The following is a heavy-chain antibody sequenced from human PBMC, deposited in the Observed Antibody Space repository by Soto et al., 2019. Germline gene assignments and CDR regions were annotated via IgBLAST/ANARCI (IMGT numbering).Heavy chain of an antibody. D-gene: IGHD1-1*01. CDR1: GFTFSSYD. Sequence: EVQLVESGGGLVKPGGSLRLSCAASGFTFSSYDMNWVRQAPGKGLEYVSSITTSGSYIYYGDSVRGRFTISRDNAKNSLFLQMDSLRAEDTAVYYCVRSGTATMLRHNWFEPWGQGTLVTVSS. V-gene: IGHV3-21*01. CDR2: ITTSGSYI. J-gene: IGHJ5*02. CDR3: VRSGTATMLRHNWFEP.